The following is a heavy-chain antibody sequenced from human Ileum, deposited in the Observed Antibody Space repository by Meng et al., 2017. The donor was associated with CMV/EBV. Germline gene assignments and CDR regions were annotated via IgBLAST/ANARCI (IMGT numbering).Heavy chain of an antibody. CDR1: GYSFTSYG. J-gene: IGHJ4*02. V-gene: IGHV1-18*01. D-gene: IGHD2-21*01. CDR2: ISAYNGHT. Sequence: ASVKVSCKASGYSFTSYGISWVRQAPGQGLEWMGWISAYNGHTNYAQKLQGRVTMTTDTSSSTAYMELTSLRSDDTTVYYCAKADCGGSGCKLIDYWGRGTLVTVSS. CDR3: AKADCGGSGCKLIDY.